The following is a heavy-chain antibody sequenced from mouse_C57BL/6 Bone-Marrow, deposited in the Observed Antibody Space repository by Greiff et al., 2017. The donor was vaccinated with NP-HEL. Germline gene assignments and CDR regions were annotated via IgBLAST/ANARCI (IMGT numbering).Heavy chain of an antibody. CDR1: GYAFSSSW. V-gene: IGHV1-82*01. J-gene: IGHJ1*03. CDR3: AGNYYGSIWYFDV. Sequence: QVQLQQSGPELVKPGASVKISCKASGYAFSSSWMNWVKQRPGKGLVWIGRIYPGDGDTNYNGKFKGKATLSADKSSSTAYMQRSSLTSEDSAVYFCAGNYYGSIWYFDVWGTGTTVTVSS. CDR2: IYPGDGDT. D-gene: IGHD1-1*01.